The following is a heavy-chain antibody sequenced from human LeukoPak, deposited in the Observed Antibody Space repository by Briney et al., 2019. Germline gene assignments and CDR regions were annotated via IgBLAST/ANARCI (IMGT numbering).Heavy chain of an antibody. CDR1: GYTFTSYY. J-gene: IGHJ3*02. CDR2: TNPSGGST. CDR3: ARIGGDDSSPGAFDI. Sequence: EASVKVSCKASGYTFTSYYMHWVRQAPGQGLEWMGITNPSGGSTSYAQKFQGRVTMTRDTSTSTVYMELSSLRSEDTAVYYCARIGGDDSSPGAFDIWGQGTMVTVSS. V-gene: IGHV1-46*01. D-gene: IGHD3-22*01.